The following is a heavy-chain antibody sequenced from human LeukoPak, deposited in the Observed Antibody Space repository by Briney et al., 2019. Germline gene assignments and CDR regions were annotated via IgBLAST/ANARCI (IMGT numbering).Heavy chain of an antibody. CDR3: ARGSYPYSHGMDV. Sequence: GASVKVSCKASGYNFNNYGVSWVRQAPGQGLEWMGWISAKTGNTNYAQKAQGRVTMTTDTSTTTAYMELRSLGSDDTAVYYCARGSYPYSHGMDVWGQGTTVTVSS. CDR2: ISAKTGNT. D-gene: IGHD1-26*01. CDR1: GYNFNNYG. J-gene: IGHJ6*02. V-gene: IGHV1-18*01.